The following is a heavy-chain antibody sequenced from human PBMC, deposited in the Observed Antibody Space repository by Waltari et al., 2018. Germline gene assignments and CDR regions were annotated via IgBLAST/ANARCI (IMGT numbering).Heavy chain of an antibody. CDR1: GFTFSSYA. CDR3: AKAASIAARPPY. CDR2: IRGSGGST. D-gene: IGHD6-6*01. J-gene: IGHJ4*02. Sequence: EVQLVESGGGLVQPGGSLRLSCAASGFTFSSYAMSWVRQAPGKGLEGVSGIRGSGGSTYYADSGKGRFTISRDNSKNTLYLQMNSLRAEDTAVYYCAKAASIAARPPYWGQGTLVTVSS. V-gene: IGHV3-23*04.